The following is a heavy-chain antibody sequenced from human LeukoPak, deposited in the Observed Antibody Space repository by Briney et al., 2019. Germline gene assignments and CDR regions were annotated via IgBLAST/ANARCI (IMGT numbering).Heavy chain of an antibody. CDR3: ARDEYSSSSGFGY. J-gene: IGHJ4*02. Sequence: SETLSLTCTVSGGSISSGDYYWSWIRQPPGKGLEWIGYIYYSGSTYYNPSLKSRVTISVDTSKNQFSLKLSSVTAADTAVYYCARDEYSSSSGFGYWGQGTLVTVSS. D-gene: IGHD6-6*01. V-gene: IGHV4-30-4*01. CDR1: GGSISSGDYY. CDR2: IYYSGST.